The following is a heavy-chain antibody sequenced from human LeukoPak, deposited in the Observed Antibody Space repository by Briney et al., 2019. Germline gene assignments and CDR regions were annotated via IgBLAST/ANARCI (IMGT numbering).Heavy chain of an antibody. J-gene: IGHJ3*02. CDR1: GYTFTGYY. V-gene: IGHV1-2*02. D-gene: IGHD3-3*01. CDR3: ARRAKTRITIFGVEKLGAFDI. Sequence: ASVKVSCKASGYTFTGYYMHWVRQAPGQGLEWMGWINPNSGGTNYAQKFQGRVTITRQTSIRTAYMELSRPRSDATAVYSCARRAKTRITIFGVEKLGAFDIWGQGTMVTVSS. CDR2: INPNSGGT.